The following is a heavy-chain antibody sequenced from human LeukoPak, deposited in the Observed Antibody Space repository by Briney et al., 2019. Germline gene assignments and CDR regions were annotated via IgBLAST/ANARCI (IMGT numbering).Heavy chain of an antibody. CDR1: GFTFSSYG. CDR3: ARVPLGYCSSTSCYTEWYFDL. Sequence: SGGSLRLSCAASGFTFSSYGMHWVRQAPGKGLEWVAVIWYDGSNKYYADSVKGRFTISRDNSKNTLYLQMNSLRAEDTAVYYCARVPLGYCSSTSCYTEWYFDLWGRGTLVTVSS. CDR2: IWYDGSNK. J-gene: IGHJ2*01. D-gene: IGHD2-2*02. V-gene: IGHV3-33*01.